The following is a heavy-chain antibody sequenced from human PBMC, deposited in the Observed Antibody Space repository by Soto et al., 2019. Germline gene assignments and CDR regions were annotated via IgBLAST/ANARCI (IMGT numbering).Heavy chain of an antibody. CDR3: ARESTPDWFDP. J-gene: IGHJ5*02. Sequence: GGSLRLSCAASGFTFSDYYMSWIRQAPGKGPEWVSYISSSSSYTNYADSVKGRFTISRDNAKNSLYLQMNSLRAEDTAVYYCARESTPDWFDPWGQGTLVTVSS. V-gene: IGHV3-11*06. CDR2: ISSSSSYT. CDR1: GFTFSDYY.